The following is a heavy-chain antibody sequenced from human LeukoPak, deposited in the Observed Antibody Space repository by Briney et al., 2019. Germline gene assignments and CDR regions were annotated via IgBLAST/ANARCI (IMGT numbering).Heavy chain of an antibody. CDR1: GFTFSSHA. CDR3: ARGPSPVPYYYGSGSYYNLP. CDR2: ISPDGGTT. J-gene: IGHJ5*02. Sequence: PGGSLRLSCTASGFTFSSHAMNWVRQAPGKGLEWVSTISPDGGTTFYADSVKGRFTISRDNAKNSLYLQMNSLRAEDTAVYYCARGPSPVPYYYGSGSYYNLPWGQGTLVTVSS. D-gene: IGHD3-10*01. V-gene: IGHV3-21*01.